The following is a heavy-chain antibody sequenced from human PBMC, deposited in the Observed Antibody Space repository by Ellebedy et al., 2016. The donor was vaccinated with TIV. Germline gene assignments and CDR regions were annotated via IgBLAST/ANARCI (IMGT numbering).Heavy chain of an antibody. CDR2: INAGNGNT. D-gene: IGHD4-17*01. V-gene: IGHV1-3*01. CDR3: ARGARQYGDYLGDYYYYGMDV. J-gene: IGHJ6*02. Sequence: ASVKVSXXASGYTFTSYAMHWVRQAPGQRLEWMGWINAGNGNTKYSQKFQGRVTITRDTSASTAYMELSSLRSEDTAVYYCARGARQYGDYLGDYYYYGMDVWGQGTTVTVSS. CDR1: GYTFTSYA.